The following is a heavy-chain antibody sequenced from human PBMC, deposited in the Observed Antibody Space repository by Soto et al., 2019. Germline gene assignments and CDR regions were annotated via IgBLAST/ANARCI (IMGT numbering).Heavy chain of an antibody. Sequence: QVQVVQSGAEVKKPGASVRVPCKASGYTFSTYGMHWVRQAPGQSLEWMGWLNGGTGQTRYSQRFQDRVIITRDTSASTGYMELRSLRSEDTAVYYCARGKGMEENYFYYGMDIWGQGTTVTVSS. CDR3: ARGKGMEENYFYYGMDI. CDR1: GYTFSTYG. D-gene: IGHD3-10*01. V-gene: IGHV1-3*01. J-gene: IGHJ6*02. CDR2: LNGGTGQT.